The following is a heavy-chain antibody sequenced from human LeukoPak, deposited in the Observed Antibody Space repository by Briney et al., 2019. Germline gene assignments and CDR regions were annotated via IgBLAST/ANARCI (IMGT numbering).Heavy chain of an antibody. Sequence: PSETLSLTCTVSGGSISRYYWSWIRQPPGKGLEWIGYIYYSGSTNYNPSLKSRVTISVDTSKNQFSLKLSSVTAADTAVYYCARDLGVAPYFDYWGQGTLVTVSS. V-gene: IGHV4-59*01. CDR1: GGSISRYY. D-gene: IGHD2-21*01. CDR2: IYYSGST. J-gene: IGHJ4*02. CDR3: ARDLGVAPYFDY.